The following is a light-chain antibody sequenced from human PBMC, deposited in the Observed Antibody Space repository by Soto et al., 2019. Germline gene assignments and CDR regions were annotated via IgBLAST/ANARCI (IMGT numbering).Light chain of an antibody. V-gene: IGKV1-5*03. CDR3: QQYNSFSPFT. CDR2: KAS. J-gene: IGKJ2*01. CDR1: QSTDTW. Sequence: DIQMTQSPSTLSASVRDRVTITCRASQSTDTWLAWYQQKPGKAPKLLIYKASNLESGVPSRFSGSGSGTEFTLTISSLQPDDFATYYCQQYNSFSPFTFGQGTKLEIK.